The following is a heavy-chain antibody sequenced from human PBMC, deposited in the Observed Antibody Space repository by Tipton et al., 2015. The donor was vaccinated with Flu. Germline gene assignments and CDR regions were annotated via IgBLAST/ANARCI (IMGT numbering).Heavy chain of an antibody. CDR3: ARDSGYSRSWYKNWFDP. Sequence: SLRLSCVGSGFTFSGYEMNWARQAPGKGLEWISYISRSGSTIYYADSVKGRFTISRDNANNSLYLQMNSLRVEDTAVYFCARDSGYSRSWYKNWFDPWGRGTLVTVSS. CDR2: ISRSGSTI. D-gene: IGHD6-13*01. J-gene: IGHJ5*02. V-gene: IGHV3-48*03. CDR1: GFTFSGYE.